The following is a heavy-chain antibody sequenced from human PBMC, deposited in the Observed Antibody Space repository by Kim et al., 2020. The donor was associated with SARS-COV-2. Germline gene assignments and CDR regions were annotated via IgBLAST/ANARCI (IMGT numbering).Heavy chain of an antibody. CDR2: IYHRGTT. V-gene: IGHV4-61*08. D-gene: IGHD5-18*01. CDR1: GDSVSSGAYY. Sequence: SETLSLTCTVSGDSVSSGAYYWSWIRQAPGKGLEWIGYIYHRGTTNYNASLKSRLSIPVDTAKNQFSLKLTSVTAADTAVYYCARTYTYGLYYFDHWGQGTLVTVSS. CDR3: ARTYTYGLYYFDH. J-gene: IGHJ4*02.